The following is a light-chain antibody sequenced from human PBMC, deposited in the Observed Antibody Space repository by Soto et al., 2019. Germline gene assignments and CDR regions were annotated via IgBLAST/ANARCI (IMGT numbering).Light chain of an antibody. CDR2: GNS. CDR3: QSYDSSLSGHVV. CDR1: NSNIGAGYD. J-gene: IGLJ2*01. V-gene: IGLV1-40*01. Sequence: QSVLTQPPSVSGAPGQRVTISCTGGNSNIGAGYDVHWYQQLPGTAPKLLIYGNSNRPSGVPDRFSGSKSGTSASLAITGLQAEDEADYYCQSYDSSLSGHVVFGGGTKLTVL.